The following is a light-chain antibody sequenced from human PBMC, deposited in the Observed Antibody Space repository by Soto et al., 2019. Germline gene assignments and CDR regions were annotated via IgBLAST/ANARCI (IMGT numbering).Light chain of an antibody. J-gene: IGKJ1*01. CDR3: LQDYDCPRT. V-gene: IGKV1-6*01. CDR2: AAS. CDR1: QGVRDE. Sequence: AIQLPQSPSSLSPSVGDRVTITCRASQGVRDELGWYQQKAGKAPNLLISAASRLQSGVPSRFSGRGSGTDFTLTISSLQPEDVATDYCLQDYDCPRTFGQGTKVDIK.